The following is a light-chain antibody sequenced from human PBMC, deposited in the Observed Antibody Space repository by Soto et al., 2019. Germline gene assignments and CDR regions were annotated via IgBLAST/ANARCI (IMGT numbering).Light chain of an antibody. J-gene: IGLJ3*02. Sequence: QSVLTQPPSVSGAPGQRVTISCTGSSSNIGAGYDVHWYQQLPGTAPKLLIYGNSNRPSGVPYRFSGSKSGTSASLAITGLQEEDEADYYCRSYDSSLSGWVFGGGTKLTVL. CDR3: RSYDSSLSGWV. V-gene: IGLV1-40*01. CDR1: SSNIGAGYD. CDR2: GNS.